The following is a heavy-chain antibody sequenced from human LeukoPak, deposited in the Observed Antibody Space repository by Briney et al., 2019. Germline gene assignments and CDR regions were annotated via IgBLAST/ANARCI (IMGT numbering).Heavy chain of an antibody. CDR3: AKGHDFWSGYSFDY. CDR2: ISWNSGSI. J-gene: IGHJ4*02. Sequence: GGSLRLSCAASGFTFDDYAMHWVRQAPGKGLEWVSGISWNSGSIGYADSVKGRFTISRDNAKNSLYLQMNSLRAEVTALYYCAKGHDFWSGYSFDYWGQGTLVTVSS. CDR1: GFTFDDYA. D-gene: IGHD3-3*01. V-gene: IGHV3-9*01.